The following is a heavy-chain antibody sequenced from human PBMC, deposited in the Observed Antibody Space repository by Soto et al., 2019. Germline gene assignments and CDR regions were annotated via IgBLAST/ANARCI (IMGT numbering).Heavy chain of an antibody. Sequence: ASVKVSCKASGYTFTSYGINWVRQAPGQGLEWMGWISAYNGNTNYSQKLQGRVTITRDTSASTAYMELSSLRSEDTAVYYCARDLKRMVRGATAFDIWGQGTMVPVSS. CDR1: GYTFTSYG. CDR2: ISAYNGNT. J-gene: IGHJ3*02. CDR3: ARDLKRMVRGATAFDI. V-gene: IGHV1-18*01. D-gene: IGHD3-10*01.